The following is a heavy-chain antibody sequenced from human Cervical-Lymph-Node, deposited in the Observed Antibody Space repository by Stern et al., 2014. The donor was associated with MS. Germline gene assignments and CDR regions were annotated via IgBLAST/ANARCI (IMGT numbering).Heavy chain of an antibody. J-gene: IGHJ4*02. CDR1: GFTFSSYS. CDR2: ISSDGGYI. Sequence: EVQLVESGGGLVKPGGSLRLSCAASGFTFSSYSMNWVRPAPGKGLEWVASISSDGGYIFYADSLKGLFTITRDNAKNSLYLQMNSLRAEDTAVYYCARGRGGNYRYYFDYWGQGTLVTVSS. CDR3: ARGRGGNYRYYFDY. V-gene: IGHV3-21*01. D-gene: IGHD4-23*01.